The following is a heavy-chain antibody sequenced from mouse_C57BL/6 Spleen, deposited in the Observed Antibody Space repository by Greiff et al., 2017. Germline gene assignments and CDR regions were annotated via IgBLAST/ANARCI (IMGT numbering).Heavy chain of an antibody. V-gene: IGHV1-76*01. D-gene: IGHD2-4*01. Sequence: QVQLQQSGAELVRPGASVKLSCKASGYTFTDYYINWVKQRPGQGLEWIARIYPGSGNTYYNEKFKGKATLTAEKSSSTAYMQLSSLTSEDSAVYFCARHYDYDVGDAMDDWGQGTSVTVSS. CDR3: ARHYDYDVGDAMDD. CDR2: IYPGSGNT. J-gene: IGHJ4*01. CDR1: GYTFTDYY.